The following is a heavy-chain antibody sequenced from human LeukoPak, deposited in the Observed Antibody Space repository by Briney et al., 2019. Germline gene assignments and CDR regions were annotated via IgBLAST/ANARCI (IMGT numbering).Heavy chain of an antibody. J-gene: IGHJ4*02. CDR2: MNPNSGNT. Sequence: ASVKVSCKASGYTFTSHDINWVRQATGQGLEWMGWMNPNSGNTNYAQKFQGRVTMTRDTSISTAYMELSRLRSDDTAVYYCARGPVLRFLEWFPPDYWGQGTLVTVSS. CDR1: GYTFTSHD. D-gene: IGHD3-3*01. V-gene: IGHV1-8*01. CDR3: ARGPVLRFLEWFPPDY.